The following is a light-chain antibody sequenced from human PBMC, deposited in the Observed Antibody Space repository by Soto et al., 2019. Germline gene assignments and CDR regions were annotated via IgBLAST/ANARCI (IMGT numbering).Light chain of an antibody. CDR3: CSFTRINTYV. J-gene: IGLJ1*01. V-gene: IGLV2-14*03. Sequence: QSALTQPASVSRSPGQSSTITCTGNSSDVGGYNYVSWYQQQPGKAPKLMVFDVTNRPSGVSNRFSGSKSGNTASLTISGLQAEDEGDYYCCSFTRINTYVFGTGTKVTVL. CDR2: DVT. CDR1: SSDVGGYNY.